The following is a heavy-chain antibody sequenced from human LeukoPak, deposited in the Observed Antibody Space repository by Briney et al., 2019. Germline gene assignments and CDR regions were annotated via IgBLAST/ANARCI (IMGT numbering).Heavy chain of an antibody. Sequence: PGGSLRLSCAASGFTFSSYSMNWVRQAPGKGLEWVSSISSSSSYIYYADSVKGRFTISRDNAKNSLYLQMNSLRAEDTAVYYCARDGLLGAAAAWGWGQGTLVTVSS. CDR3: ARDGLLGAAAAWG. V-gene: IGHV3-21*01. D-gene: IGHD6-13*01. CDR1: GFTFSSYS. CDR2: ISSSSSYI. J-gene: IGHJ4*02.